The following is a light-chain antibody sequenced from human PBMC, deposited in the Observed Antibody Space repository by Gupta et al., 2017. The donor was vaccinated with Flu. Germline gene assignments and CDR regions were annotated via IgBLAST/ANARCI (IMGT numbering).Light chain of an antibody. V-gene: IGLV2-11*01. J-gene: IGLJ3*02. CDR1: SDVGGYNY. CDR2: DVS. CDR3: CSYAGSYPWV. Sequence: SDVGGYNYVSWYQQHPGKAPKLMIYDVSKRPSGVPDRFSGSKSGNTSSLTISVLQAEDEADYYCCSYAGSYPWVFGGGTKLTVL.